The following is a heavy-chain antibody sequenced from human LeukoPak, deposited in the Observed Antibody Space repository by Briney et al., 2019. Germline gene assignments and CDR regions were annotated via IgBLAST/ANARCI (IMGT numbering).Heavy chain of an antibody. J-gene: IGHJ4*02. CDR1: GFTFSSYG. Sequence: GGSLRLSCAASGFTFSSYGMHWVRQAPGKGLEWVAVISYDGSNKYYADSVKGRFTISGDNSKNTLYLQMNSLRAEDTAVYYCAKSGQAIFDYWGQGTLVTVSS. D-gene: IGHD1-26*01. CDR3: AKSGQAIFDY. CDR2: ISYDGSNK. V-gene: IGHV3-30*18.